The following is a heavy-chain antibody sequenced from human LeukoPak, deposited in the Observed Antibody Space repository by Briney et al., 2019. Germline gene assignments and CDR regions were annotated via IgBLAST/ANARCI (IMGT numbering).Heavy chain of an antibody. V-gene: IGHV4-34*01. CDR3: ARGRDIAAN. CDR2: ISYSGST. J-gene: IGHJ4*02. Sequence: PSETLSLTCAVYGGSFSGYYWSWIRQPPGKGLEWIGEISYSGSTKYNPYPKSRGTISVDTSKNQFSLKLSSVTAAETAVYYGARGRDIAANWGQGTLVTVSS. D-gene: IGHD6-6*01. CDR1: GGSFSGYY.